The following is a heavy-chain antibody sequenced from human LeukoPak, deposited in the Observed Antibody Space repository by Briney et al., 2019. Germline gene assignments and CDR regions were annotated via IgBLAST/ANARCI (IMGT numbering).Heavy chain of an antibody. CDR1: GGTLSSYA. CDR3: ARAPRSWGFDY. J-gene: IGHJ4*02. Sequence: SVKVSCKASGGTLSSYAISWVRQAPGQGLEWMGGIIPIFGTANYAQKFQGRVTMTRSASINTAYMELTNLRSEDTAVYYCARAPRSWGFDYWGQGTLVTVSS. D-gene: IGHD7-27*01. V-gene: IGHV1-69*05. CDR2: IIPIFGTA.